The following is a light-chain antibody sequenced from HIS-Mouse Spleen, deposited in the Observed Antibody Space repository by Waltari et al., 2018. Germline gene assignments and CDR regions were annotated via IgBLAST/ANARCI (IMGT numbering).Light chain of an antibody. V-gene: IGLV2-14*03. Sequence: SALTPPASVSASPGQSFTISWTGTRSDLGGYNYGSRYQQHLGKAPKLMIYDVSNRPSGVSNRFSGPNSGNTASLTISGLQAEDEADYYCSSYTSSSTYVFGTGTKVTVL. CDR1: RSDLGGYNY. J-gene: IGLJ1*01. CDR2: DVS. CDR3: SSYTSSSTYV.